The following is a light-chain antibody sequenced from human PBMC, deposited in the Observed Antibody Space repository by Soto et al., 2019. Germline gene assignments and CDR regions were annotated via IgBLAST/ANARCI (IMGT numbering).Light chain of an antibody. CDR2: RLS. Sequence: DVVMTQSPLSLPVTPGEPSSISCRSSQILLHSNGYNYLAWFLQKAGQSPQLLIHRLSYRASGVPDRFSASGSGTDFTLKISRVEAEDVGVYYCMQRLESPTFGQGTRLEIK. J-gene: IGKJ5*01. CDR1: QILLHSNGYNY. V-gene: IGKV2-40*01. CDR3: MQRLESPT.